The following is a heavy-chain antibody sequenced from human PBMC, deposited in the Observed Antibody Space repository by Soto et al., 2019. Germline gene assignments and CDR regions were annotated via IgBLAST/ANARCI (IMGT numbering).Heavy chain of an antibody. J-gene: IGHJ5*02. CDR2: INTNTGNP. CDR3: ARAPGIAAPNNWFDP. V-gene: IGHV7-4-1*01. D-gene: IGHD6-13*01. Sequence: ASVKVSCKASGYTFTSYAMNWVRHAPGQGLEWTGWINTNTGNPTYAQGFTGRFVFSLDTSVSTAYLQICSLKAEDTAVYYCARAPGIAAPNNWFDPWGQGTLVTVSS. CDR1: GYTFTSYA.